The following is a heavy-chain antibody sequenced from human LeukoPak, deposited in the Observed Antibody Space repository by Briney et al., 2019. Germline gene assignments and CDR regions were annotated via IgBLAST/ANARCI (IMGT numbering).Heavy chain of an antibody. Sequence: SGRSLRLSCAASGFTFSSYGMHWVRQAPGKGLEWVAVISYDGSNKYYADSVKGRLTISRDNSKNTLYLRMNSLRAEDTAVYYCAKEESGYDSRYYGMDVWGQGTTVTVSS. J-gene: IGHJ6*02. CDR1: GFTFSSYG. CDR2: ISYDGSNK. V-gene: IGHV3-30*18. D-gene: IGHD5-12*01. CDR3: AKEESGYDSRYYGMDV.